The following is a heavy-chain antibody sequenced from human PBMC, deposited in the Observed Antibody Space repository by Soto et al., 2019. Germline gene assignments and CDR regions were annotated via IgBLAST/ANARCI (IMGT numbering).Heavy chain of an antibody. J-gene: IGHJ4*02. V-gene: IGHV3-30*03. D-gene: IGHD3-10*01. CDR2: ISYDGSDK. CDR3: VGGQYYFHY. Sequence: QVQLVESGGGVVQPGRSLRLSCAASGFPFTSYGMHWVREGPDKGLEWVAIISYDGSDKYYADSVKGRFTISRDNSKNTLYLPMNILRPEDTALYYCVGGQYYFHYRGQGTLVIVSS. CDR1: GFPFTSYG.